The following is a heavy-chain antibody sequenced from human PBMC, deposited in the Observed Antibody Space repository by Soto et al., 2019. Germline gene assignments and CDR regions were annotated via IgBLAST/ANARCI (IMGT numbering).Heavy chain of an antibody. Sequence: SSETLSLTCPVSGGSVSNYYWSWVRQPPGKGLEWIGYIYYTGSNYYNPSLRGRATISVDTSKNQFSLRLSSVTAADTAVYSCARIDGGSSGWFSYWGQGTLVTVSS. CDR3: ARIDGGSSGWFSY. J-gene: IGHJ4*02. CDR2: IYYTGSN. D-gene: IGHD6-19*01. CDR1: GGSVSNYY. V-gene: IGHV4-59*02.